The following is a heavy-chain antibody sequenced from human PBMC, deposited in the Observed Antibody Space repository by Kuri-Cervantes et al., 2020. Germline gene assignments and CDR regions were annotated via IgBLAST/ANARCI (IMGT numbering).Heavy chain of an antibody. J-gene: IGHJ4*02. V-gene: IGHV3-66*01. D-gene: IGHD5-24*01. CDR2: IYSGGST. CDR1: GFTFSNAW. Sequence: GESLKISCAASGFTFSNAWMSWVRQAPGKGLEWVSVIYSGGSTYYADSVKGRFTISRENAKNSLYLHMNSLRAGDTAVYYCARGDGYNSDAFDYWGQGTLVTVSS. CDR3: ARGDGYNSDAFDY.